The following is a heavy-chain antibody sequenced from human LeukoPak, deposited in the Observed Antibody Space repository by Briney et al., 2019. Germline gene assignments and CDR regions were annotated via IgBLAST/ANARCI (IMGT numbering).Heavy chain of an antibody. V-gene: IGHV4-38-2*01. J-gene: IGHJ5*02. D-gene: IGHD6-19*01. Sequence: GSLRLSCAASGFTFSSYAMSWVRQAPGKGLQWIGTIYHSGSTFYNPSLKSRVTISVDTSKNQFSLRLTSVIAADTAVYYCARGQARLAWFDPWGQGTLVTVSS. CDR1: GFTFSSYA. CDR3: ARGQARLAWFDP. CDR2: IYHSGST.